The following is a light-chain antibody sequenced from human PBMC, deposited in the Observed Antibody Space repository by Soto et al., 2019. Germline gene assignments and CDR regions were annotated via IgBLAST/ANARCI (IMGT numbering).Light chain of an antibody. V-gene: IGKV3-20*01. CDR1: QSGSGSY. J-gene: IGKJ4*01. Sequence: EIVLTQSPGTLSLSPGDRATLSCRASQSGSGSYLAWYQQKPGQAPRLLISGASRRATGVPDRFSGSGSGTDFTLTIISLEPDDFAVYYCQQYGNSPLTFGGGTKVEIK. CDR3: QQYGNSPLT. CDR2: GAS.